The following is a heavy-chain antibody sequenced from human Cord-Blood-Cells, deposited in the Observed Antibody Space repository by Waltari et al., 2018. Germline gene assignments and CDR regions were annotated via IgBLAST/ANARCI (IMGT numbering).Heavy chain of an antibody. CDR1: GFTFSSYA. CDR3: ARVPMTTVTLDY. CDR2: ISYDGSNN. D-gene: IGHD4-17*01. Sequence: QVQLVESGGGVVQPGRSLRLSCAASGFTFSSYAMHWVRPAPGKGMDVGAVISYDGSNNYSAVAVNGRFTISRDNSKNTLYLQMNSLRAEDTAVYYCARVPMTTVTLDYWGQGTLVTVSS. J-gene: IGHJ4*02. V-gene: IGHV3-30-3*01.